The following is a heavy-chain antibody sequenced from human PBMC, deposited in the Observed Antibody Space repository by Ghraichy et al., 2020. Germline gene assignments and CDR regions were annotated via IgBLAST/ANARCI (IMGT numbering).Heavy chain of an antibody. J-gene: IGHJ4*02. Sequence: SETLSLTCAVYGGSLSGYYWSWIRQPPGKGLEWIGEINHSGSTNYNPSLKSRVTISVDTSKNQFSLKLSSVTAADTAVYYCASRYCSGGSCYLFDYWGQGTLVTVSS. CDR2: INHSGST. CDR1: GGSLSGYY. CDR3: ASRYCSGGSCYLFDY. V-gene: IGHV4-34*01. D-gene: IGHD2-15*01.